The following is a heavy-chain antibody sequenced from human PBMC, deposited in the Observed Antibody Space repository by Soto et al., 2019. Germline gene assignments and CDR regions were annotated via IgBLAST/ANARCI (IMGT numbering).Heavy chain of an antibody. D-gene: IGHD3-3*01. CDR2: IRSKAYGGTT. CDR1: GFTFGDYA. J-gene: IGHJ4*02. Sequence: KPGGSLRLSCTASGFTFGDYAMSWFRQAPGKGLEWVGFIRSKAYGGTTEYAASVKGRFTISRDDSKSIAYLQMNSLKTEDTAVYFCTRVYDFWSGYDMDYFDYWGQGTLVTVSS. V-gene: IGHV3-49*05. CDR3: TRVYDFWSGYDMDYFDY.